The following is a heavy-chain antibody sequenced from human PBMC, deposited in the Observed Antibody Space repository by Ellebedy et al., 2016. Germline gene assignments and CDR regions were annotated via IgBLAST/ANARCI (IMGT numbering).Heavy chain of an antibody. V-gene: IGHV3-30*18. CDR2: ISYDGSNK. D-gene: IGHD3-3*01. CDR1: GFTFSSYG. Sequence: GESLKISXAASGFTFSSYGMHWVRQAPGKGLEWVAVISYDGSNKYYADSVKGRFTISRDNSKNTLYLQMNSLRAEDTAVYYCAKNGGTVLFFGVGLNYMDVWGKGTTVTVSS. J-gene: IGHJ6*03. CDR3: AKNGGTVLFFGVGLNYMDV.